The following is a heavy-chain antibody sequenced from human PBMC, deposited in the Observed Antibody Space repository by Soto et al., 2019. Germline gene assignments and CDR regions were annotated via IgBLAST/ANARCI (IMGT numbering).Heavy chain of an antibody. CDR3: ARQINYYGSGSPKGYYFDS. CDR1: GGSISSRSDY. V-gene: IGHV4-39*01. Sequence: PSETLSLTCTVSGGSISSRSDYWGWLHQPPGKGLEWIATIYDSGSTYYNPSLKSRTTISVDTSNNQFSLMLTSVTAADTALYYCARQINYYGSGSPKGYYFDSWGQGTLVTVSS. CDR2: IYDSGST. J-gene: IGHJ4*02. D-gene: IGHD3-10*01.